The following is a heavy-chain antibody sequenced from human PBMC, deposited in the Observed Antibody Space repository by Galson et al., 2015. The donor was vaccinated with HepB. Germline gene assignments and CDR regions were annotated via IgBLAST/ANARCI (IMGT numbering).Heavy chain of an antibody. Sequence: PALVKPTQTLTLTCTFSGFSLSSNYVGVGWIRQPPGKALEWLAFIYWDDDERYSPSLRTRLTITKDTSKNRVVLTLTNVDPVDTATYYCAHGSGWLLDSWGQGTLVTVSS. CDR2: IYWDDDE. J-gene: IGHJ5*01. CDR1: GFSLSSNYVG. CDR3: AHGSGWLLDS. V-gene: IGHV2-5*02. D-gene: IGHD6-19*01.